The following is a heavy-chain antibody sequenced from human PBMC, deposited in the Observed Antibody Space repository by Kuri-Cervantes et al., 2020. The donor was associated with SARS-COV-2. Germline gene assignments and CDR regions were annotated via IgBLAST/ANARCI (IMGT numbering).Heavy chain of an antibody. CDR3: ARDGQGLYCSGGSCYSRWFDP. D-gene: IGHD2-15*01. CDR1: GGTFSSYA. CDR2: IIPIFGTA. Sequence: SVKVSCKASGGTFSSYAISWVRQAPGQGLEWMGGIIPIFGTANYAQKFQGRVTITTDESTSTAYMELSSLRSEDTAVYYCARDGQGLYCSGGSCYSRWFDPWGQGTLVTVSS. V-gene: IGHV1-69*05. J-gene: IGHJ5*02.